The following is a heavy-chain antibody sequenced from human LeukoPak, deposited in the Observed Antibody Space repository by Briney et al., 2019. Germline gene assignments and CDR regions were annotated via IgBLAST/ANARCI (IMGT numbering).Heavy chain of an antibody. Sequence: PGGSLRLSCAASGFTFSSYGMHWVRQAPGKGLEWVAVISYDGSNKYYADSVKGRFTISRDNSKSTLDLQMNSLRAEDTAVYYCAKWVPRSLESIYGMDVWGQGTTVIVPS. CDR3: AKWVPRSLESIYGMDV. J-gene: IGHJ6*02. V-gene: IGHV3-30*18. CDR2: ISYDGSNK. D-gene: IGHD3-3*01. CDR1: GFTFSSYG.